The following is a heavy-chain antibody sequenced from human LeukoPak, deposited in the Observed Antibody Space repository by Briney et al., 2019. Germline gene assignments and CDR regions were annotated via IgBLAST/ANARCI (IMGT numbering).Heavy chain of an antibody. V-gene: IGHV3-30*18. D-gene: IGHD4-17*01. Sequence: GGSLRLSCAASGFTFRSYSMNWVRQAPGKGLEWVALISYDGNNKYYADSVKGRFTISRDNSKNTLYLQMNSLRAEDTAVYYCAKDMDHDYDDYGFDYWGQGTLVTVSS. CDR1: GFTFRSYS. CDR3: AKDMDHDYDDYGFDY. CDR2: ISYDGNNK. J-gene: IGHJ4*02.